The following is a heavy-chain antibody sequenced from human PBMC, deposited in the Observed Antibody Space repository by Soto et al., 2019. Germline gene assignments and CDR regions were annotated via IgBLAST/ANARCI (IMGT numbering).Heavy chain of an antibody. D-gene: IGHD3-3*01. V-gene: IGHV1-18*01. Sequence: ASVKVSCKASGYTFTSYGISWVRPAPGQGLEGMGWISAYNGNTNYAQKLHGRVTMTTDTSTSTAYMELRSLRSDDAPVYYCARDSAYDFWSGYTYWYFDLWGRGTLVTVSS. CDR2: ISAYNGNT. CDR1: GYTFTSYG. CDR3: ARDSAYDFWSGYTYWYFDL. J-gene: IGHJ2*01.